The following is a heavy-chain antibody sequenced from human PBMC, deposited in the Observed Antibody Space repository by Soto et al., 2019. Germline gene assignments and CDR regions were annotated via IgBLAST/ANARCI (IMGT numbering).Heavy chain of an antibody. CDR2: IWYDGSLK. D-gene: IGHD2-21*01. Sequence: QVQLVESGGGVVQPGKSLRLSCAASGFTFSHHGIHWVRQAPGKGLEWVAVIWYDGSLKYYGDSVQGRFTVSRDNSKNTVYLQMKCLRAEDSAVCYCARWDLDWWGQVTMVTVSS. V-gene: IGHV3-33*01. CDR1: GFTFSHHG. J-gene: IGHJ4*02. CDR3: ARWDLDW.